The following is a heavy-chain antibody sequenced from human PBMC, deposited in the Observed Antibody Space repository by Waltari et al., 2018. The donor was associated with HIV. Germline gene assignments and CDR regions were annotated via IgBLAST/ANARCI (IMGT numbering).Heavy chain of an antibody. CDR1: GFTFSSYA. J-gene: IGHJ5*02. D-gene: IGHD6-13*01. CDR2: ISGSGGST. Sequence: EVQLLESGGGLVQPGGSLRLSCAASGFTFSSYAMSWVRPAPGRGLEVVSGISGSGGSTYYADSVKGRLTISRDNSKNTLYLQMNSLRAEDTAVYYCAKDSSSWYPNLSNWFDPWGQGTLVTVSS. CDR3: AKDSSSWYPNLSNWFDP. V-gene: IGHV3-23*01.